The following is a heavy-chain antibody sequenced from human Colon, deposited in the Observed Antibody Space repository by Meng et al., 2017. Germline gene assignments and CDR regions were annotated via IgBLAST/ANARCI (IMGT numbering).Heavy chain of an antibody. CDR3: ATKLTPGYGMDV. J-gene: IGHJ6*02. CDR2: ISYDGSNK. CDR1: GFTFSSYA. Sequence: GESLKISCAASGFTFSSYAMHWVRQAPGKGLEWVAVISYDGSNKYYADSVKGRFTISRDNAKNSLFLEMNSLRAEDTAIYYCATKLTPGYGMDVWGQGTTVTVSS. V-gene: IGHV3-30*04.